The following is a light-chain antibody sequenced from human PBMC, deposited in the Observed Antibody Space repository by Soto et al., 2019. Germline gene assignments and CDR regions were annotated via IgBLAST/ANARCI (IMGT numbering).Light chain of an antibody. CDR3: LLYYGGAQVI. CDR1: TGAVTGGYY. CDR2: STS. V-gene: IGLV7-43*01. Sequence: QAVVTQEPSLTVSPGGTVTLTCASITGAVTGGYYPNWFQRKPGQAPRPLIYSTSNKHSWTPARSSGSVLGGKAALTLSGVQPEGEEEYYRLLYYGGAQVIFGGGTQLTVL. J-gene: IGLJ2*01.